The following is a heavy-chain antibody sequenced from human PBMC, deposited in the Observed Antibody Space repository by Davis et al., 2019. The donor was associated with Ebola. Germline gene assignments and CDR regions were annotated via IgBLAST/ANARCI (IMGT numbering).Heavy chain of an antibody. CDR2: ISSSSSYT. Sequence: GESLKISCAASGFTFSDYYMSWIRQAPGKGLEWVSYISSSSSYTNYADSVKGRFTISRDNAKNSLYLQMNSLRAEDTAVYYCARGGPFQNWFDPWGQGTLVTVSS. J-gene: IGHJ5*02. V-gene: IGHV3-11*06. CDR3: ARGGPFQNWFDP. D-gene: IGHD2/OR15-2a*01. CDR1: GFTFSDYY.